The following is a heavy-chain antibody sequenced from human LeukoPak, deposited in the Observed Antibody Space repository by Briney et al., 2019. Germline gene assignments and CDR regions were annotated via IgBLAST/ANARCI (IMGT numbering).Heavy chain of an antibody. CDR1: GFTFSSYA. D-gene: IGHD6-19*01. Sequence: GGSLRLSCTASGFTFSSYAMTWVRQAPGKGLEWVSAITGSGGSTYYADSVKGRFAISRDNSKNTLYLQMNSLRAEDTAVYYCAKQDSYSSGPAYWGQGTLVTVSS. CDR2: ITGSGGST. CDR3: AKQDSYSSGPAY. J-gene: IGHJ4*02. V-gene: IGHV3-23*01.